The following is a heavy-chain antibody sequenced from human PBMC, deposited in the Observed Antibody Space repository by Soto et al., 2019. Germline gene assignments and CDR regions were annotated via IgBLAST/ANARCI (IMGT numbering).Heavy chain of an antibody. CDR2: MNPNSGNT. V-gene: IGHV1-8*01. Sequence: QVQLVQSGAEVKKPGASVKVSCKASGYTFTSYDINWVRQATGQGLEWMGWMNPNSGNTGYAQRFQGRVTMTRNTSISTAYMELSSVRSEDTAVYDCARAGYSSSWLAGYYYYGMDVWGQGTTVTVSS. D-gene: IGHD6-13*01. CDR1: GYTFTSYD. J-gene: IGHJ6*02. CDR3: ARAGYSSSWLAGYYYYGMDV.